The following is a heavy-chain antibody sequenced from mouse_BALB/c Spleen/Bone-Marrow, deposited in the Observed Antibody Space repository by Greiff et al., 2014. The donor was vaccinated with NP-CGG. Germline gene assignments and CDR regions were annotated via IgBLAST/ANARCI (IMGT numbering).Heavy chain of an antibody. Sequence: DLVKPGASVKLSCKASGYTFTNFRINWIKQRPGQGLEWIGRIAPGTGTTYYNEMFKGKATLTVDTSSSTAYIQLSSLSSEDSAVYFCARYDYAMDYWGQGTSVTVSS. J-gene: IGHJ4*01. CDR2: IAPGTGTT. V-gene: IGHV1S41*01. CDR3: ARYDYAMDY. D-gene: IGHD2-3*01. CDR1: GYTFTNFR.